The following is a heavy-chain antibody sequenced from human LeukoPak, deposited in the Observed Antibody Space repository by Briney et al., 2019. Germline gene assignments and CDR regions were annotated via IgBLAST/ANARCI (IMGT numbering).Heavy chain of an antibody. CDR1: GGSTNNNNGSYF. Sequence: PSETLSLTCTASGGSTNNNNGSYFWSWLRQPAEKGLEWIGRIHPTGNTMYNPSLKSRVTISLETSKNQFSLNLYSVTAADTAAYYCASHYSRAGIDAFDIWGQGTVVTVSS. CDR3: ASHYSRAGIDAFDI. CDR2: IHPTGNT. D-gene: IGHD6-13*01. V-gene: IGHV4-61*02. J-gene: IGHJ3*02.